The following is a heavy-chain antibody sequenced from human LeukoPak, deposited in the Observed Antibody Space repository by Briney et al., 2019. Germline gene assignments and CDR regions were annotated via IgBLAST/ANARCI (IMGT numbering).Heavy chain of an antibody. V-gene: IGHV1-18*01. CDR3: AREMSLTMVRGEDYYYYYMDV. CDR1: GYTFTTYG. CDR2: ISVYNGNT. D-gene: IGHD3-10*01. J-gene: IGHJ6*03. Sequence: ASVKVSCKASGYTFTTYGISWVRQAPGQGLEWMGWISVYNGNTKYAQKLQGRVTMTTDTSTSTAYMELRSLRSDDTAVYYCAREMSLTMVRGEDYYYYYMDVWGKGTTVTVSS.